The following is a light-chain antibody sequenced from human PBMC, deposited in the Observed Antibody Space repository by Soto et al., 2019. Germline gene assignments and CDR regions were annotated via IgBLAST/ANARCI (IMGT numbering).Light chain of an antibody. CDR2: DAS. J-gene: IGKJ2*01. CDR1: QNIIKY. Sequence: DIKMTQSPSSLSASVGDRVTITCRTSQNIIKYLNWYQQKPGKAPKFLIYDASTLQTGVPSRFSGGGSGTDFTLTISRLQPEDFATYYCQQTYHTPYTFGQGTKLDIK. CDR3: QQTYHTPYT. V-gene: IGKV1-39*01.